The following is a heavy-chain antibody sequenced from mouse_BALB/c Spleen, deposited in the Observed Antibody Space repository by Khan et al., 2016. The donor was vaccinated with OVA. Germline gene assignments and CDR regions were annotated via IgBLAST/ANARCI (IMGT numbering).Heavy chain of an antibody. J-gene: IGHJ4*01. CDR2: ISYSGST. V-gene: IGHV3-2*02. D-gene: IGHD2-3*01. CDR1: GYSITSDYA. CDR3: ERDGSRYNYAMDY. Sequence: VQLQESGPGLVKPSQSLSLTCTVTGYSITSDYAWNWTRQFPGNKLEWMGYISYSGSTNYNPALKSRISITRDTSKNQFFLQLNSVTTEDSATYYCERDGSRYNYAMDYWGQGTSVTVSS.